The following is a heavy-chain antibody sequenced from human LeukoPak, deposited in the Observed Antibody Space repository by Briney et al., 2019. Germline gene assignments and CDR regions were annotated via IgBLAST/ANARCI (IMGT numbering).Heavy chain of an antibody. V-gene: IGHV3-73*01. J-gene: IGHJ5*02. CDR3: TRYPSYYYDSSGYWSWFDP. CDR1: RFTFSGSA. Sequence: GGSLRLSCAASRFTFSGSAMHWVRQASGKGLEWVGRIRSKANSYATAYAASVKGRFTISRDDSKNTAYLQMNSLKTEDTAVYYCTRYPSYYYDSSGYWSWFDPWGQGTLVTVSS. CDR2: IRSKANSYAT. D-gene: IGHD3-22*01.